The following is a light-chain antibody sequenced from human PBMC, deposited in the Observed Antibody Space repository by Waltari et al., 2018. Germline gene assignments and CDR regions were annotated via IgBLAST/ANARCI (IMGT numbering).Light chain of an antibody. J-gene: IGKJ4*01. V-gene: IGKV3-15*01. CDR3: QQYNNWPLT. Sequence: EIVMSHSPPTPSVSPWETATPSCRASQSVNSNLAWYQQRPGQAPRLLIYGASTTATGIPARFTGSGSGTEFTLTISSLQSEDFAVYYCQQYNNWPLTFGGGTEVEIK. CDR1: QSVNSN. CDR2: GAS.